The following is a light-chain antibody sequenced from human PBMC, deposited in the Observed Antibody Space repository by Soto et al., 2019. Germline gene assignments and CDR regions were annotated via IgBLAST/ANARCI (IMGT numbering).Light chain of an antibody. J-gene: IGLJ1*01. CDR2: RNN. CDR1: SSKIGSNY. CDR3: AAWDDSLSGYV. V-gene: IGLV1-47*01. Sequence: QSTLTKPPSASGAPGQRVTISCFGSSSKIGSNYVYWYQQLPGTAPKLLIYRNNQRPSGVPDRFSGSKSGTSASLAISGLRSEDEADYYCAAWDDSLSGYVFGTGTKVTVL.